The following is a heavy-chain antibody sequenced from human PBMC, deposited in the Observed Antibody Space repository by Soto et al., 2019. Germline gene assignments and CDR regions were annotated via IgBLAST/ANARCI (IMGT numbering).Heavy chain of an antibody. Sequence: QITLKESGPTLVRPTQTLTLTCTFSGFSLSTTGVGVGWIRQPPGKALEWLALIYWDDDKGHSPSLKSRHSITKGTSKNAVLLTMTNMDPVDTAIYYCAQRLPHYGLGRELGNWFDPWGQGTLVTVTS. CDR2: IYWDDDK. D-gene: IGHD3-10*01. J-gene: IGHJ5*02. CDR1: GFSLSTTGVG. CDR3: AQRLPHYGLGRELGNWFDP. V-gene: IGHV2-5*02.